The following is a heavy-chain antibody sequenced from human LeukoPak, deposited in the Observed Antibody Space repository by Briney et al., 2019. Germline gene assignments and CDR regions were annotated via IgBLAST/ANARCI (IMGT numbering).Heavy chain of an antibody. Sequence: PSETLSLTCTVSGGSISRYYWSWIRQPPGKGLEWIGYIYTSGSTNYNPSLKSRVTISVDTSKNQFSLKLSSVTAADTAVYYCARVRGGDGYNYHYFDYWGQGTLVTVSS. CDR1: GGSISRYY. CDR2: IYTSGST. V-gene: IGHV4-4*09. D-gene: IGHD5-24*01. CDR3: ARVRGGDGYNYHYFDY. J-gene: IGHJ4*02.